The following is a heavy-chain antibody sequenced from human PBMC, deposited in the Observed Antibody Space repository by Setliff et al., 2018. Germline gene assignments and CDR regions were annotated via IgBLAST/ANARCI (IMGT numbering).Heavy chain of an antibody. CDR2: VSYSGSP. J-gene: IGHJ6*03. D-gene: IGHD1-1*01. V-gene: IGHV4-39*01. Sequence: SETLSLTCIVTGDSVTSGSYYWGWVRQPPGKGLEWVGSVSYSGSPYHNPSLKSRVSLSLDTSENQFSLTLTSVTAADAAVYYCVRQTSHAGIVIPYYYYFYMDVWGTGTTVTVS. CDR1: GDSVTSGSYY. CDR3: VRQTSHAGIVIPYYYYFYMDV.